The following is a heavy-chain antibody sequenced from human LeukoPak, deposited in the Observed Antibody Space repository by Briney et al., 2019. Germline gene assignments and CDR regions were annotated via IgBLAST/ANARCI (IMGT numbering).Heavy chain of an antibody. J-gene: IGHJ6*03. CDR1: GGTFSSYA. CDR2: IIPISGTA. CDR3: ASGVGATEAYYYYYMDV. Sequence: ASVKVSCKASGGTFSSYAISWVRQAPGQGLEWMGGIIPISGTANYAQKFQGRVTITTDESTSTAYMELSSLRSEDTAVYYCASGVGATEAYYYYYMDVWGKGTTVTVSS. V-gene: IGHV1-69*05. D-gene: IGHD1-26*01.